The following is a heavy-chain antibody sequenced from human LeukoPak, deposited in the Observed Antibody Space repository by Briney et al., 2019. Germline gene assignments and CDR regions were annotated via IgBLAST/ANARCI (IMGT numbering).Heavy chain of an antibody. Sequence: TSETLSLTCTVSGGSISSYYWSWIRQPPGKGLEWIGYIYYSGSTNYNPSLKSRVTISVDTSKNQFSLKLSSVTAADTAVYYCARTLIVGATKVWFDPWGQGTLVTVSS. V-gene: IGHV4-59*01. D-gene: IGHD1-26*01. CDR2: IYYSGST. CDR3: ARTLIVGATKVWFDP. CDR1: GGSISSYY. J-gene: IGHJ5*02.